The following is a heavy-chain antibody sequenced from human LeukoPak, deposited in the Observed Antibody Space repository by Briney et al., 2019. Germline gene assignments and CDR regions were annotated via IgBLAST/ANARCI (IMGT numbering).Heavy chain of an antibody. CDR1: GGSISSYY. CDR2: IYYSGST. CDR3: ATSPIQLWLPFDY. V-gene: IGHV4-59*01. Sequence: SETLSLTCTVSGGSISSYYWSWIRQPPGKGLEWIGYIYYSGSTNYNPSLKSRVTISVDTSKNQFSLKLSSVTVADTAVYYCATSPIQLWLPFDYWGQGTLVTVSS. D-gene: IGHD5-18*01. J-gene: IGHJ4*02.